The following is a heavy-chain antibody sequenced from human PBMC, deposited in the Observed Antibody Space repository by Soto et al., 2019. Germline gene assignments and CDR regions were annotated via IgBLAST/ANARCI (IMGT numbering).Heavy chain of an antibody. CDR1: VYTFSNYG. V-gene: IGHV1-18*01. J-gene: IGHJ5*02. CDR2: ISLYSDGT. CDR3: ARVVPGAEAWFGT. D-gene: IGHD2-2*01. Sequence: GXSVKVFCKTSVYTFSNYGITWVRQAPGQPLEWLGWISLYSDGTNYAQKFQGRVSMTTDTSTTTAYMELRSLRSDDTAVYYCARVVPGAEAWFGTWGQGTLVTVS.